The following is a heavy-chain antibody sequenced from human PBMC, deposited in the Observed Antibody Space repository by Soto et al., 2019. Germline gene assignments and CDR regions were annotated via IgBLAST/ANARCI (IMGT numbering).Heavy chain of an antibody. Sequence: GGSLRLSCAASGFTFSSYWMSWVRQAPGKGLEWVANIKQDGSEKYYVDSVKGRFTISRDNAKNSLYLQMNSLRAEDTAVYYCAREDTRSYGSGSYLNYYYYGMDVWGKGPTVPDSS. CDR3: AREDTRSYGSGSYLNYYYYGMDV. V-gene: IGHV3-7*03. D-gene: IGHD3-10*01. CDR1: GFTFSSYW. CDR2: IKQDGSEK. J-gene: IGHJ6*04.